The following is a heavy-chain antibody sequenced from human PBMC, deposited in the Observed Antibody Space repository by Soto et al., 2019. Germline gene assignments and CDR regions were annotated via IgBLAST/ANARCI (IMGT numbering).Heavy chain of an antibody. CDR3: ARGLSIRGVIITYSWFDP. Sequence: SETLSLTCTVSGDSIRSYYWTWIRQPPGKGLEWIGYIYYSGGTNYNPSLKSRVTISIDTSKNQFSLKLSSVTAADTAVYYCARGLSIRGVIITYSWFDPWGQGILVTVSS. J-gene: IGHJ5*02. D-gene: IGHD3-10*01. V-gene: IGHV4-59*01. CDR2: IYYSGGT. CDR1: GDSIRSYY.